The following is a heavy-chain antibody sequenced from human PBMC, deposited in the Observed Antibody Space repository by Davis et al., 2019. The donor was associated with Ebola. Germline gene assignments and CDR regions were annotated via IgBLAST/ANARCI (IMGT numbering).Heavy chain of an antibody. J-gene: IGHJ4*02. CDR2: ISSSSSYT. Sequence: GESLKISCAASGFTFSDYYMSWIRQAPGKGLEWVSYISSSSSYTNYADSVKGRFTISRDNAKNSLYLQMNSLRAEDTAVYYCAREPAANTPTEFDYWGQGTLVTVSS. D-gene: IGHD2-2*01. CDR3: AREPAANTPTEFDY. CDR1: GFTFSDYY. V-gene: IGHV3-11*06.